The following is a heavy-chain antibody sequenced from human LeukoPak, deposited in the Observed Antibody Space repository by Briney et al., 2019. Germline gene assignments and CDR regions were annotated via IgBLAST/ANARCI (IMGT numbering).Heavy chain of an antibody. CDR1: GFTFISYA. CDR3: GRLAFGLVGVTLGTFDI. V-gene: IGHV3-23*01. D-gene: IGHD1-26*01. CDR2: ISGSGVST. Sequence: GGSLRLSCAASGFTFISYAMAWVRQAPGKGLEWVSGISGSGVSTYYADSVRGRFTISRDNSKNTLFLQMNSLSTEDTAVYYCGRLAFGLVGVTLGTFDIWGQGTMVIVSS. J-gene: IGHJ3*02.